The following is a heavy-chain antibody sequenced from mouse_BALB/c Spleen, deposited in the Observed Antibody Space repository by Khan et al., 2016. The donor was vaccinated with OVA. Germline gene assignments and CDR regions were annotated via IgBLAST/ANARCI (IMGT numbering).Heavy chain of an antibody. CDR3: ARLAYYYNSGGFAY. V-gene: IGHV5-6*01. CDR2: INTGGAYT. J-gene: IGHJ3*01. CDR1: GFTFSTYG. Sequence: EVQLDESGGDFVRPGGSLKLSCAASGFTFSTYGMSWVRQTPDKRLEWVATINTGGAYTYYPDSVKGRFTISRDNAKNTLYLQLRSLKSEDTAIYYCARLAYYYNSGGFAYWGQGTLVTVSA. D-gene: IGHD1-1*01.